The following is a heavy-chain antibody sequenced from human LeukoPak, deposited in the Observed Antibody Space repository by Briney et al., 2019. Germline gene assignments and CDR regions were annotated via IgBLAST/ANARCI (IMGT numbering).Heavy chain of an antibody. V-gene: IGHV3-21*01. Sequence: GGSLGLSCAASGFTFSSYSMNWVCQAPGKGLEWVSSISSSSSYIYYADSVKGRFTISRDNAKNSLYLQMNSLRAEDTAVYYCASDLGYCSGGSCDSDYWGQGTLVTVSS. CDR3: ASDLGYCSGGSCDSDY. D-gene: IGHD2-15*01. CDR1: GFTFSSYS. J-gene: IGHJ4*02. CDR2: ISSSSSYI.